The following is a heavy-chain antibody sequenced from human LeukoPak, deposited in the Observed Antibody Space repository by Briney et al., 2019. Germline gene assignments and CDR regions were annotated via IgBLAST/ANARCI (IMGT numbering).Heavy chain of an antibody. CDR2: ITDNGLSI. V-gene: IGHV3-21*01. Sequence: PGGSLRLSCAASGFTFSSYAMSGGRQAPGEGPEWGSSITDNGLSIYYADSVKGRFTISRDNAENSLYLQMDSLRAEDTAVYCCAREAVSGSSYFDYWGLGTLVTVSS. CDR3: AREAVSGSSYFDY. CDR1: GFTFSSYA. J-gene: IGHJ4*02. D-gene: IGHD6-19*01.